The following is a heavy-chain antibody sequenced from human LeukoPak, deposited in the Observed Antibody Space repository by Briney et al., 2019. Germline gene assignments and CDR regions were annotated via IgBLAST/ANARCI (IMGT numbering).Heavy chain of an antibody. V-gene: IGHV4-31*03. J-gene: IGHJ1*01. CDR3: ARGCNSTGYYCAEYFQH. Sequence: SETLSLTCTVSGGSINSGGYYWSWIPQHPGKGLEWIGYIYYSGSTYYNPSLKSRVTISVDTSKNQFSLKLSSVTAADTAVYYCARGCNSTGYYCAEYFQHWGQGTLVTVSS. CDR2: IYYSGST. CDR1: GGSINSGGYY. D-gene: IGHD3-22*01.